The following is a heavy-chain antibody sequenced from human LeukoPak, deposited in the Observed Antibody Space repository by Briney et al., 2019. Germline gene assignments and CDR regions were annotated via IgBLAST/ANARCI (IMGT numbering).Heavy chain of an antibody. Sequence: PGGSLRLSCAASGFTFSSYAMHWVRQAPGKGLEWVAVISYDGSNKYYADSVKGRITISSDNSKNTLYLQMNSLRAEDTAVYYCARDFFSTVTNLDYWGQGTLVTVSS. V-gene: IGHV3-30*04. CDR2: ISYDGSNK. J-gene: IGHJ4*02. CDR1: GFTFSSYA. CDR3: ARDFFSTVTNLDY. D-gene: IGHD4-17*01.